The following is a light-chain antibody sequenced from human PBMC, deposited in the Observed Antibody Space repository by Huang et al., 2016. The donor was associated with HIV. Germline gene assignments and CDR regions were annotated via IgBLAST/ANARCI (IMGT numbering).Light chain of an antibody. CDR1: QRVSSN. V-gene: IGKV3-15*01. CDR3: QQYNNWPPIT. J-gene: IGKJ5*01. CDR2: GAS. Sequence: EIVMTQSPATLSVSPGERATLTCRASQRVSSNLAWYKLKPGQSPRLLSYGASTRATGIPASFSGSGSGTEFTLTISSLQSEDFAVYYCQQYNNWPPITFGQGTRLEIK.